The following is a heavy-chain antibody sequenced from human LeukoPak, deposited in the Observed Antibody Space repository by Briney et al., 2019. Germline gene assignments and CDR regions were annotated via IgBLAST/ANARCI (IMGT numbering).Heavy chain of an antibody. CDR2: IYYSGST. J-gene: IGHJ6*02. CDR3: ARVERNYYYGMDV. Sequence: SETLSLTCTVSGGSISSGGYYWSWIRQPPGKGLEWIGCIYYSGSTYYNPSLKSRVTISVDTSKNQFSLKLSSVTAADTAVYYCARVERNYYYGMDVWGQGTTVTVSS. V-gene: IGHV4-31*03. CDR1: GGSISSGGYY.